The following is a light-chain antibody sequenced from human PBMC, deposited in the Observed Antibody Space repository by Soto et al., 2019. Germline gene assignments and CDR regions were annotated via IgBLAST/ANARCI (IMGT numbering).Light chain of an antibody. V-gene: IGLV2-14*01. CDR2: DVS. J-gene: IGLJ1*01. CDR3: SSYTSSSTYV. CDR1: SSDVGGYNF. Sequence: QSAPTQPASVSGSPGQSIAISCTGTSSDVGGYNFVSWYQQHPHKAPKLVISDVSNRPSGVSNRFSGSKSGNTASLTISGLQAEDEADYYCSSYTSSSTYVFGTGTKLTVL.